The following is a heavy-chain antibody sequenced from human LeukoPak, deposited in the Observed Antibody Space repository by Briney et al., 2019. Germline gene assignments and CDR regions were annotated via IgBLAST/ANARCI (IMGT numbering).Heavy chain of an antibody. Sequence: ASVKVSCKASGYTFTSYGISWVRQAPGQGLEWMGWISGYNGNTNYAQKLQGRVTMTTDTSTSTAYMELRSLRSDDTAVYFCARDYLWWVAPDYWGQGTLVTVSS. D-gene: IGHD2-21*01. J-gene: IGHJ4*02. V-gene: IGHV1-18*01. CDR3: ARDYLWWVAPDY. CDR2: ISGYNGNT. CDR1: GYTFTSYG.